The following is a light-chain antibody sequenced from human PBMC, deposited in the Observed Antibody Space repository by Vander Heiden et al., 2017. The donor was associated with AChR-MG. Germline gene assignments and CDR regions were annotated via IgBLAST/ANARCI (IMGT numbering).Light chain of an antibody. CDR2: GAS. J-gene: IGKJ1*01. CDR3: QQEDHAPWT. Sequence: DIQMTQSPSSLSASVGDRVTITCRTSQTITTYLNWYQQRPGKAPKLLIYGASSLQSGLPSRFSGSGSATDFTLTISRLQPEDFATYYCQQEDHAPWTFGQRTNVEIK. CDR1: QTITTY. V-gene: IGKV1-39*01.